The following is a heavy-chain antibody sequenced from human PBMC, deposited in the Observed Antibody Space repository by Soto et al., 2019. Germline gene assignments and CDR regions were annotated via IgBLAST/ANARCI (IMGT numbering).Heavy chain of an antibody. V-gene: IGHV1-8*01. J-gene: IGHJ4*02. CDR1: GCTFTSYG. D-gene: IGHD2-15*01. Sequence: ASVKVSGKACGCTFTSYGFNWVRQATGQGLEWMGWMNPNSGNTGYAQKFQGRVTMTRNTSISTAYMELNSLRAEDTAVYYCARDSAATAYVDKSFDYWGQGTLVTVSS. CDR2: MNPNSGNT. CDR3: ARDSAATAYVDKSFDY.